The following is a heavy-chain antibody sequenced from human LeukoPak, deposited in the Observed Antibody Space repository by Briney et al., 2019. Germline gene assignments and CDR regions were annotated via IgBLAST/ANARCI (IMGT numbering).Heavy chain of an antibody. Sequence: ASVKVSCKASGYTLTSYYMQWVRQAPGQGLERVGIINPSDGSTSSAQEFQGRVTMTRDTSTSTVYMELSSLRSEDTAVYYCEVVPNYWGQGTLVTVSS. CDR1: GYTLTSYY. D-gene: IGHD3-22*01. CDR2: INPSDGST. CDR3: EVVPNY. J-gene: IGHJ4*02. V-gene: IGHV1-46*01.